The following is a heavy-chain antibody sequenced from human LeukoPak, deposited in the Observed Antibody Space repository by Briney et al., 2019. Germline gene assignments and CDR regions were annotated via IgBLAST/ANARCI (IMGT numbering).Heavy chain of an antibody. CDR3: AKFRVAGLGDAFDI. V-gene: IGHV3-21*04. CDR2: ISSSSSYI. J-gene: IGHJ3*02. D-gene: IGHD6-19*01. CDR1: GFTFSSYS. Sequence: GGSLRLSCAASGFTFSSYSMNWVRQAPGKGLEWVSSISSSSSYIYYADSVKGRFTISRDNAKNSLYLQMNSLRAEDTAVYYCAKFRVAGLGDAFDIWGQGTMVTVSS.